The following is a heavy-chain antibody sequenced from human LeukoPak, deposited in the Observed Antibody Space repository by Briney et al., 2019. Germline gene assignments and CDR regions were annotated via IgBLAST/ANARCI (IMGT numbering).Heavy chain of an antibody. CDR2: ISGSGGSA. D-gene: IGHD3-22*01. Sequence: GGSLRLSCAASGFTFNSYAMSWVRQAPGKGLEWVSAISGSGGSAYYADSVKGRFTISRDNSKNTLYLQMNSLRAEDAAVYYCAKFQANYYDSSGYGCFDYWGQGVLVTVSS. CDR3: AKFQANYYDSSGYGCFDY. J-gene: IGHJ4*02. CDR1: GFTFNSYA. V-gene: IGHV3-23*01.